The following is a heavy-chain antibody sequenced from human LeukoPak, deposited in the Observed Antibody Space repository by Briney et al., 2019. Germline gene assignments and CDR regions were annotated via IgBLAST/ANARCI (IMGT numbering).Heavy chain of an antibody. Sequence: GGSLRLSCAASGFTFSTYAMHWVRQAPGKGLEWVAVISYDGSSKYYADSVKGRFTISRDNSKNTLYLQMNSLRAEDTAVYYCAKIGYSYGTIFSAPYWFDPWGQGTLVTVSS. CDR2: ISYDGSSK. CDR3: AKIGYSYGTIFSAPYWFDP. D-gene: IGHD5-18*01. V-gene: IGHV3-30*04. CDR1: GFTFSTYA. J-gene: IGHJ5*02.